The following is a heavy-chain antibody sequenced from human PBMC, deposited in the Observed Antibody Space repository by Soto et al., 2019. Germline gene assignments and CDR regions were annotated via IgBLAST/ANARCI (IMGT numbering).Heavy chain of an antibody. J-gene: IGHJ4*02. CDR2: IIPIFGTA. D-gene: IGHD2-15*01. CDR3: ARDSRYCSGGSCYSFDY. CDR1: GGTFSSYA. V-gene: IGHV1-69*12. Sequence: QVQLVQSGAEVKKPGSSVKVSCKASGGTFSSYAISWVRQAPGQGLEWMGGIIPIFGTANYAQKFQGRVTITADESTSTADMELSSLRSEDTAVYYCARDSRYCSGGSCYSFDYWGQGTLVTVSS.